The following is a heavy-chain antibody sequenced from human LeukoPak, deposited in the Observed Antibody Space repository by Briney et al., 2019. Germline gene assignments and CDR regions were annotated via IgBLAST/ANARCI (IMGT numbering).Heavy chain of an antibody. CDR2: IYHSGST. D-gene: IGHD1-26*01. Sequence: SETLSLTCVVSGGSISSNWWSWVRQPPGKGLEWIGEIYHSGSTNYNPSLKSRVTTSVDNPKNEFFLKLSSVTAADTAVYYCAGSRVPYGLDVWGKGTTVTVSS. CDR1: GGSISSNW. V-gene: IGHV4-4*02. J-gene: IGHJ6*04. CDR3: AGSRVPYGLDV.